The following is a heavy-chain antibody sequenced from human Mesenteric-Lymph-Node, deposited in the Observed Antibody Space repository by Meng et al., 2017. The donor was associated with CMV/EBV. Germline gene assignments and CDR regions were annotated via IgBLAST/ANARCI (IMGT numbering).Heavy chain of an antibody. CDR1: GYTFNTYA. V-gene: IGHV1-2*02. J-gene: IGHJ4*02. Sequence: ASVKVSCKTSGYTFNTYAINWVRQAPGQGLEWMGWINPNSGGTNYAQKFQGRVTMTRDTSISTAYMELSRLRSDDTAVYYCAKVGPQLYRYRGSDCSSTSCHPTNDYWGQGTLVTVSS. CDR2: INPNSGGT. CDR3: AKVGPQLYRYRGSDCSSTSCHPTNDY. D-gene: IGHD2-2*01.